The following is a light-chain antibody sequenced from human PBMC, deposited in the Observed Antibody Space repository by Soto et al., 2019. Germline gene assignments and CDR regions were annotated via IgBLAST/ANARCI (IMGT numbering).Light chain of an antibody. CDR3: HQYDHWPPAT. Sequence: EIVMTQSPATLSVSPGERATLSCRASQSISSNLAWYQQKPGQAPRLLIYDASTRATGIPARFSGSGSGTEFTLTISSLQSEDFVIYYCHQYDHWPPATFGQGTKVDIK. V-gene: IGKV3-15*01. CDR2: DAS. J-gene: IGKJ1*01. CDR1: QSISSN.